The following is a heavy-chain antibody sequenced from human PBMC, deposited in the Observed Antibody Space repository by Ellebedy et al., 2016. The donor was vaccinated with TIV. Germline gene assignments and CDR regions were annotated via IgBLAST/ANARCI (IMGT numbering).Heavy chain of an antibody. V-gene: IGHV3-30*18. D-gene: IGHD5/OR15-5a*01. CDR3: GKGVGGAPRVYDY. CDR1: GFTFITYA. CDR2: ISYDGGNK. J-gene: IGHJ4*02. Sequence: GGSLRLSXAGSGFTFITYAMHWVRQAPGKGLEWVAVISYDGGNKYYVDSVKGRFTISRDNSKNTLYLQMNSLRAEDTAVYYCGKGVGGAPRVYDYWGQGTLVTVSS.